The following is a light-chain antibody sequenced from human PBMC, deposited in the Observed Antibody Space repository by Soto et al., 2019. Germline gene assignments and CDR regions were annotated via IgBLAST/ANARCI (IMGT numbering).Light chain of an antibody. J-gene: IGKJ5*01. CDR1: PGISNY. CDR2: AAS. CDR3: QQSYSIPA. V-gene: IGKV1-27*01. Sequence: DIDMHQPSSSRSTNVGDRVTSTRRASPGISNYLAWYQQKPGKVPKLLIYAASTLQSGVPSRFNGSGSGTDFTLTISSLQPEEFATYYCQQSYSIPAFGQGTRREIK.